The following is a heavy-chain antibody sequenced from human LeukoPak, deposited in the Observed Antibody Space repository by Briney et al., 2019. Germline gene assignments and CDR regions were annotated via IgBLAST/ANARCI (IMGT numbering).Heavy chain of an antibody. J-gene: IGHJ3*02. CDR3: AKASKYSSGWSYDAFDI. CDR2: ISWNSGSI. D-gene: IGHD6-19*01. Sequence: GRSLRLSCAASGFTFDDYAMHWVRQAPGKGLEWVSGISWNSGSIGYADSVKGRFTISRDNAKNSLYLQMNSLRAEDTALYYCAKASKYSSGWSYDAFDIWGQGTMVTVSS. V-gene: IGHV3-9*01. CDR1: GFTFDDYA.